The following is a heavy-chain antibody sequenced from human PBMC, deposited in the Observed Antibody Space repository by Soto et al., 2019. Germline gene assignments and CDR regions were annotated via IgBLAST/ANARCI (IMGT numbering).Heavy chain of an antibody. V-gene: IGHV3-9*01. Sequence: SLRLTCAASGFTFHNYTMHWGVRLPPGNLEWCSGVIWHSGNINYNHSLKGRFAISRDKAKNYLFLQLNSLSPADTAVYYFAKVHSGFCSRTSCSYDYYYYGLDVWGQGTTVTVSS. CDR3: AKVHSGFCSRTSCSYDYYYYGLDV. J-gene: IGHJ6*02. D-gene: IGHD2-2*01. CDR2: VIWHSGNI. CDR1: GFTFHNYT.